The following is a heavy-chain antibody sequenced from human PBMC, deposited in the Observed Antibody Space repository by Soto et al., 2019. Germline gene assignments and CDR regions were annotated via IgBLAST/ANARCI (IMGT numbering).Heavy chain of an antibody. CDR3: ASGGGRSGLFTSWFDP. CDR1: GGTFSSYT. V-gene: IGHV1-69*01. J-gene: IGHJ5*02. CDR2: IIPIFGTA. D-gene: IGHD3-16*01. Sequence: QVQLVQSGAEVKKPGSSVKVSCKASGGTFSSYTISWVRQAPGQGLEWMGGIIPIFGTANYAQKFQGRVTITADESTSTAYMELSSLRSEDTAVYYCASGGGRSGLFTSWFDPWGQGTLVTVSS.